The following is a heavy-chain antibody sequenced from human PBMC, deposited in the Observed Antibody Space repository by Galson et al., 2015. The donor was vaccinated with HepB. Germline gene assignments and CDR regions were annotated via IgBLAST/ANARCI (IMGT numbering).Heavy chain of an antibody. D-gene: IGHD1/OR15-1a*01. CDR3: ASLSGTAGLYAYFGLDV. Sequence: SETLSLTCVVSGGSVSSSNWWSWVRQSPGKGLEWIGEVLYTGTTNYKSSLKSRVTISLDKSKNQFSLKIYSVTAADTAIYYCASLSGTAGLYAYFGLDVWGQGTTVTVSS. J-gene: IGHJ6*02. V-gene: IGHV4-4*02. CDR2: VLYTGTT. CDR1: GGSVSSSNW.